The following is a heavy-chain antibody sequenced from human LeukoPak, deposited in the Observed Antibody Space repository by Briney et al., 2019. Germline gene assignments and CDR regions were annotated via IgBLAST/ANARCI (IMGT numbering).Heavy chain of an antibody. CDR2: LYYMRGA. D-gene: IGHD3-9*01. V-gene: IGHV4-59*12. CDR1: GGSISGYY. Sequence: SETLSLTCTVSGGSISGYYWSWSRQPPGKGVEWIGNLYYMRGAWYKSSLKSRVTTSVDTSRNEFSLKLSSVTAADTAVYYCARVVNDILTGFPPNPDYWGQGTLVTVSS. CDR3: ARVVNDILTGFPPNPDY. J-gene: IGHJ4*02.